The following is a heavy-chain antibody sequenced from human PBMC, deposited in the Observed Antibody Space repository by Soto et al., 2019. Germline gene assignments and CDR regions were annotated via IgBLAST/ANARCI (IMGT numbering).Heavy chain of an antibody. D-gene: IGHD2-15*01. CDR3: ARAGSRYCSGGSCYSAYYYYMDV. V-gene: IGHV3-11*01. CDR2: ISSSGSTI. J-gene: IGHJ6*03. CDR1: GFTFSDYY. Sequence: GGSLRLSCAASGFTFSDYYMSWIRQAPGKGLEWVSYISSSGSTIYYADSVKGRFTISRDNAKNSLYLQMNSLRAEDTAVYYCARAGSRYCSGGSCYSAYYYYMDVWGKGTTVTVSS.